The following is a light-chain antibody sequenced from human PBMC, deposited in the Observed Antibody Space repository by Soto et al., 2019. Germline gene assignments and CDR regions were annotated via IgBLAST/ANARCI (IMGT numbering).Light chain of an antibody. CDR2: GAS. J-gene: IGKJ4*01. CDR3: QQYGSSPLT. CDR1: QSVSSSF. V-gene: IGKV3-20*01. Sequence: EIVLTQSPGTLSLSPGERATLSCRASQSVSSSFLAWYQQKPGQAPRLLIYGASSRATGIPDRFSGSGSGTXXXXXXXXXEPEDVAVYYCQQYGSSPLTFGGGTKVEIK.